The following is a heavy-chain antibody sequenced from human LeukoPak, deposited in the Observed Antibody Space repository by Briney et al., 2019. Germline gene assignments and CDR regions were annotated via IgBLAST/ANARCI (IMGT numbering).Heavy chain of an antibody. CDR2: IKSKTDGGTT. Sequence: GVSLRLSCVASGFTFSDAWMSWVRQAPGKGLEWVGRIKSKTDGGTTAYAAPVKGRFTISRDDSKNTVYLQMNSLKTGDTAVYYCTTWSHEYWGQGTLVAVSS. J-gene: IGHJ4*02. CDR3: TTWSHEY. CDR1: GFTFSDAW. V-gene: IGHV3-15*01. D-gene: IGHD2-8*02.